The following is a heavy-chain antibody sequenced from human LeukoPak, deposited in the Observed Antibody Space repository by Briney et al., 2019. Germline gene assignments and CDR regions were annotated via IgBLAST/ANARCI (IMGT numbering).Heavy chain of an antibody. CDR2: INHSGST. J-gene: IGHJ6*02. V-gene: IGHV4-34*01. CDR3: AREASGGNDYYYYYGMDV. CDR1: GGSFSGYY. D-gene: IGHD3-10*01. Sequence: PSETLSLTCAVYGGSFSGYYWSWIRQPPGKGLEWIGEINHSGSTNYNPSLKSRVTISVDTSKNQFSLKLSSVTAADTAVYYCAREASGGNDYYYYYGMDVWGQGTTVTVSS.